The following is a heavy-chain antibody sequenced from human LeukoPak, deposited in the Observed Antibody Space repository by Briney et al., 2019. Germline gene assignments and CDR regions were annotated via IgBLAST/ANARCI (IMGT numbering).Heavy chain of an antibody. V-gene: IGHV3-30-3*01. CDR2: ISYDGSNK. CDR3: AREMRLTY. J-gene: IGHJ4*02. CDR1: GFTFSSYA. D-gene: IGHD2-21*01. Sequence: GGSLRLSCAASGFTFSSYAMHWVRQAPGKGLEWVAVISYDGSNKYYADSVKGRFTISRDNPKNTLYLQMNSLRAEDTAVYYCAREMRLTYWGQGTLVTVSS.